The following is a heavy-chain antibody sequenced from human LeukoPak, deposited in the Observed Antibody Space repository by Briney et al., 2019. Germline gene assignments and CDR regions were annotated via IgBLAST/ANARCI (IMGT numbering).Heavy chain of an antibody. J-gene: IGHJ4*02. CDR2: IKQDGSEK. CDR3: ARERRSSTSRHFDY. V-gene: IGHV3-7*01. CDR1: GFTFSSYW. D-gene: IGHD2-2*01. Sequence: PGGSLRLSCAASGFTFSSYWMSWVRQAPGKGLEWVANIKQDGSEKYYVDSVKGRFTISRDNAKNSLYLQMNSLRAEDTAVYYCARERRSSTSRHFDYWGQGTLVTVSS.